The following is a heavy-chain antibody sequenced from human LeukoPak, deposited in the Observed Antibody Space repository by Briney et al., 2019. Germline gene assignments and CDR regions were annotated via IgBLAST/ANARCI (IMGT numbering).Heavy chain of an antibody. D-gene: IGHD5-18*01. Sequence: SETLSLTCTVSGGSISSYYWSWIRQPAGKGLEWIGRFYTSGSTNYNPSLKSRVTMSVDTSKNQFSLKLNSVTAADTAVYYCARHGRGSRQTPMKPFDYWGQGTLVTVSS. V-gene: IGHV4-4*07. CDR1: GGSISSYY. J-gene: IGHJ4*02. CDR2: FYTSGST. CDR3: ARHGRGSRQTPMKPFDY.